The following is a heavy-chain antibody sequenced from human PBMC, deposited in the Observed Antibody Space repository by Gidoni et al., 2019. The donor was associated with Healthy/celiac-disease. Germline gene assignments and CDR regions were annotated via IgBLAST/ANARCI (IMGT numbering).Heavy chain of an antibody. V-gene: IGHV3-48*03. CDR3: ASWVFEGGDV. CDR1: EFTFSSYE. D-gene: IGHD3-10*02. CDR2: ISSSGSTI. J-gene: IGHJ6*02. Sequence: EVQLVESGGGLVQPGGSLRLSCAAPEFTFSSYEMNWVRQAPGKGLEWVSYISSSGSTIYYADSVKGRFTISRDNAKNSLYLQMNSLRAEDTAVYYCASWVFEGGDVWGQGTTVTVSS.